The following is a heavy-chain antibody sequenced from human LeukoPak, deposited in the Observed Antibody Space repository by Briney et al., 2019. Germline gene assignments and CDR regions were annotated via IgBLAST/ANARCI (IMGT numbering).Heavy chain of an antibody. Sequence: SETLSLTCAVYGESFSGYYWSWIRQPPGKGLEWIGEINHSGSTNYNPSLKSRVTISVDTSKNQFSLKLSSVTAADTAVYYCARGTGPDVWGKGTTVTVSS. V-gene: IGHV4-34*01. J-gene: IGHJ6*04. CDR3: ARGTGPDV. CDR1: GESFSGYY. CDR2: INHSGST.